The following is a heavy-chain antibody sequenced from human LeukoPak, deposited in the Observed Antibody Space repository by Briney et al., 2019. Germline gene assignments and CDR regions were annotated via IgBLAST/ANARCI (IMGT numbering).Heavy chain of an antibody. D-gene: IGHD1-26*01. Sequence: ASVKVSCKASGYTFISDYMNWVRQAPGQGLEWMGIVHSSGGVIKYAQEFQDRLTVTRDASTSTIYMELSSLRSEDTAVYYCAGSSNQRNWFDPWGQGTLVIVSS. V-gene: IGHV1-46*01. J-gene: IGHJ5*02. CDR2: VHSSGGVI. CDR3: AGSSNQRNWFDP. CDR1: GYTFISDY.